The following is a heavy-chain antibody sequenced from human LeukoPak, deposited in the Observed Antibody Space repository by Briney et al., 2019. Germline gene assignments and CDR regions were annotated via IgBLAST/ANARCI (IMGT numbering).Heavy chain of an antibody. D-gene: IGHD2-15*01. J-gene: IGHJ4*02. Sequence: SETLSLTCAVSGGSISSSNWWSWVRPPPGKGLEWIGSIYYSGSTYYNPSLKSRVTISVDTSKNQFSLKLSSVTAADTAVYYCARQSCSGGSCDFDYWGQGTLVTVSS. V-gene: IGHV4-39*01. CDR2: IYYSGST. CDR3: ARQSCSGGSCDFDY. CDR1: GGSISSSNW.